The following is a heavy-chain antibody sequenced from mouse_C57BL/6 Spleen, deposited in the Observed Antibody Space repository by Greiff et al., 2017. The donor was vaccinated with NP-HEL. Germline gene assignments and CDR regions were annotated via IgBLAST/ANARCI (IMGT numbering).Heavy chain of an antibody. Sequence: QVQLQQPGAELVMPGASVKLSCKASGYTFTSYWMHWVKQRPGQGLEWIGEIDPSDSYTNYNQKFKGKSTLTVDKSSSTAYMQLSSLTSEDSAVYYCAREGYYGSSYYFDYWGRGTTLTVSS. J-gene: IGHJ2*01. CDR2: IDPSDSYT. CDR3: AREGYYGSSYYFDY. V-gene: IGHV1-69*01. D-gene: IGHD1-1*01. CDR1: GYTFTSYW.